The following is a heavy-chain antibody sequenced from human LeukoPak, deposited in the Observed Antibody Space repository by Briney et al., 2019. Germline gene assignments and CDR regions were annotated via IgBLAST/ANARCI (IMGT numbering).Heavy chain of an antibody. Sequence: GGSLRLSCAASGFSFSNHWMNWLRQAPGKGLEWVANIKQDGSEKHFVDSVKGRSTISRDNAKNTLYLEMNSLRAEDTAVYYCGKDPNGDYIGAFDMWGRGTMVTVSP. V-gene: IGHV3-7*03. CDR1: GFSFSNHW. J-gene: IGHJ3*02. CDR2: IKQDGSEK. CDR3: GKDPNGDYIGAFDM. D-gene: IGHD4-17*01.